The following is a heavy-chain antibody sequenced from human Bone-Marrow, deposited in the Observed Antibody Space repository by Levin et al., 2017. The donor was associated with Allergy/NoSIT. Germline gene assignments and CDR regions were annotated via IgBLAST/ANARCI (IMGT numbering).Heavy chain of an antibody. D-gene: IGHD5-18*01. V-gene: IGHV1-69*02. CDR3: AQSRYLGGYRVLRYYYYYGMDV. Sequence: SVKVSCKASGGTFSSYTISWVRQAPGQGLEWMGRIIPILGIANYAQKFQGRVTITADKSTSTAYMELSSLRSEDTAVYYCAQSRYLGGYRVLRYYYYYGMDVWGQGTTVTVSS. J-gene: IGHJ6*02. CDR1: GGTFSSYT. CDR2: IIPILGIA.